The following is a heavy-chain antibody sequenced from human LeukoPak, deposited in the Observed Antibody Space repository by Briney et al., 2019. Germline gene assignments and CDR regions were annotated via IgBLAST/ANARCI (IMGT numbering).Heavy chain of an antibody. J-gene: IGHJ3*02. CDR2: IWYDGSNK. D-gene: IGHD5-18*01. V-gene: IGHV3-33*01. CDR3: ARDSRGYSYGYDAFDI. Sequence: GGSLRLSCAASGFTFSSYGMHWVRQAPGKGLEWVAVIWYDGSNKYYADSVKGRFTIPRDNSKNTLYLQMNSLRAEDTAVYYCARDSRGYSYGYDAFDIWGQGTMVTVSS. CDR1: GFTFSSYG.